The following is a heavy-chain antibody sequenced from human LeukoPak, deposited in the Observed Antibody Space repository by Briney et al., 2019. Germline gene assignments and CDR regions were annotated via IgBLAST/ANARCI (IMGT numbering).Heavy chain of an antibody. J-gene: IGHJ4*02. CDR2: ISVSGNT. V-gene: IGHV3-23*01. CDR1: GFTLSSYA. Sequence: PGGSLRLSCAASGFTLSSYAMSWVRQGPGQGMEWVSAISVSGNTYHADYVKGRFTISRDSSKNTLYLQMNSLRAADAAVYYCAKAPVTSCSGAYCFPFDYWSQGTLVTVSS. D-gene: IGHD2-15*01. CDR3: AKAPVTSCSGAYCFPFDY.